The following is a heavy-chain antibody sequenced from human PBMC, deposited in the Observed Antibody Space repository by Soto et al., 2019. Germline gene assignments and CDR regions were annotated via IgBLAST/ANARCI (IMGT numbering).Heavy chain of an antibody. CDR1: GFTFSSYG. J-gene: IGHJ4*02. CDR3: AKGAQGGIVGAMTKAPNDY. CDR2: ISYDGSNK. D-gene: IGHD1-26*01. V-gene: IGHV3-30*18. Sequence: GGSLRLSCAASGFTFSSYGMHWVRQAPGKGLEWVAVISYDGSNKYYADSVKGRFTISRDNSKNTLYLQMNSLRAEDTAVYYCAKGAQGGIVGAMTKAPNDYWGQGTLVTVSS.